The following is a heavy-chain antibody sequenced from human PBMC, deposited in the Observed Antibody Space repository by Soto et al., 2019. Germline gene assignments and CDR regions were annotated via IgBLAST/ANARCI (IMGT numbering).Heavy chain of an antibody. J-gene: IGHJ4*02. D-gene: IGHD3-16*01. Sequence: SVKVSCKGSGGSFTTLAFSWVRQAPGQGLEWMGRIIPLFGTPNYAQKFQGRVAIFADESTNTTYMELSSLTSEDPAVYYCAAGIGITFGGVTREFDYWGQGTLDTVSS. CDR1: GGSFTTLA. V-gene: IGHV1-69*13. CDR3: AAGIGITFGGVTREFDY. CDR2: IIPLFGTP.